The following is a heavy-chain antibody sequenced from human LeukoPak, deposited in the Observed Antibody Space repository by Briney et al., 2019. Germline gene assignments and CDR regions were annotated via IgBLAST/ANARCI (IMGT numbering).Heavy chain of an antibody. CDR3: ARDPSDILTGYYTPGY. Sequence: SETLSLTCTVSGGSISSYYWSWIRQPAGKGLEWIGRIYTSGSTNYNPSLKSRVTMSVDTSKNQFSLKLSSVTAADTAVYYCARDPSDILTGYYTPGYWGQGTLVTVSS. D-gene: IGHD3-9*01. V-gene: IGHV4-4*07. CDR2: IYTSGST. J-gene: IGHJ4*02. CDR1: GGSISSYY.